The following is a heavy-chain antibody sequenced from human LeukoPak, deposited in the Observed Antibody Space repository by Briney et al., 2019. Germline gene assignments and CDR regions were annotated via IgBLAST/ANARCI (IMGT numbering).Heavy chain of an antibody. Sequence: PGGSLRLSCAASGFTFNNYAMNWVRQAPGKGLEWVSAISGSGGSTYYADSVKGRFTISRDNSKNTLYLQMNSLRAEDTAVYYCAKKGGDYYYYYYMDVWGKGTTVTVSS. D-gene: IGHD3-16*01. J-gene: IGHJ6*03. V-gene: IGHV3-23*01. CDR2: ISGSGGST. CDR1: GFTFNNYA. CDR3: AKKGGDYYYYYYMDV.